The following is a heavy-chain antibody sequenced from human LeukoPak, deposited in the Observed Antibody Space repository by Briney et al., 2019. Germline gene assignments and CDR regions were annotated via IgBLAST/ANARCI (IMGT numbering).Heavy chain of an antibody. D-gene: IGHD3-22*01. Sequence: GGSLRLSCAASGFTFSNYRMNWVRRAPGRGLEWVSSITSSGSYIYYADSVKGRFTISRDNAKNSLYLQMNSLRAEDTAVYYCARDTDYYDSSGYYYYFDYWGQGTLVTVSS. J-gene: IGHJ4*02. V-gene: IGHV3-21*01. CDR3: ARDTDYYDSSGYYYYFDY. CDR1: GFTFSNYR. CDR2: ITSSGSYI.